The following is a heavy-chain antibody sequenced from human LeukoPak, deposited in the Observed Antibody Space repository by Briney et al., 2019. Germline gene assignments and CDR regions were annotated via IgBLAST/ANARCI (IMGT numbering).Heavy chain of an antibody. D-gene: IGHD3-10*01. CDR2: IKQDGSEK. V-gene: IGHV3-7*03. J-gene: IGHJ4*02. Sequence: GGSLRLSCAASGFTFSSYWMSWFRQAPGKGLEWVANIKQDGSEKYYVDSVKGRFTISRDNAKNSLYLQMNSLRAEDTAVYYCARIPIHGSGSFDYWGQGTLVTVSS. CDR3: ARIPIHGSGSFDY. CDR1: GFTFSSYW.